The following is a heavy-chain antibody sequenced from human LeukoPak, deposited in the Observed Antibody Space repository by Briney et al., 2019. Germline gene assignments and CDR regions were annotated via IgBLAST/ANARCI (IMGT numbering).Heavy chain of an antibody. J-gene: IGHJ4*02. V-gene: IGHV4-34*01. CDR3: ARDLSSAWFYY. CDR1: GGSFSGYY. D-gene: IGHD6-25*01. CDR2: INHSGST. Sequence: PSETLSLTCAVYGGSFSGYYWSWIRQPPGKELEWIGEINHSGSTNYNPSLKSRVTISVDTSKNQFSLKLSSVTAADTATYVCARDLSSAWFYYWGQGALVTVSS.